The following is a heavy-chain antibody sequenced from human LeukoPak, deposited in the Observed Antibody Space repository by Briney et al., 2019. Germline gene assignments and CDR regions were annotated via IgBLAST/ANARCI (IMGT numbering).Heavy chain of an antibody. CDR2: IYHSGST. D-gene: IGHD3-16*01. CDR1: GYSISSGYY. CDR3: ARVVSALYVDM. V-gene: IGHV4-38-2*01. J-gene: IGHJ3*02. Sequence: SETLSLTCAVSGYSISSGYYWGWIRQPPGKGLEWIGSIYHSGSTYYSPSLKSRVIISVDTSKNRFSLRLSSVTAADTAVYYCARVVSALYVDMWGQGTMVTVSS.